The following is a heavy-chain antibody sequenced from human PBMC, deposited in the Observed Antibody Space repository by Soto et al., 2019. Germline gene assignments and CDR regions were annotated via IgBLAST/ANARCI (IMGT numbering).Heavy chain of an antibody. Sequence: QVQLQESGPGLVKPSQTLSLTCTVSGGSISSGGYYWSWIRQHPGKGLEWIGYIYYSGSTYYNPSLRRRVPISADTSKNQCSLKLSSVTAADPAVYYCARAQMSLAGLDYWGQGTLVTVSS. J-gene: IGHJ4*02. D-gene: IGHD6-6*01. V-gene: IGHV4-31*03. CDR1: GGSISSGGYY. CDR3: ARAQMSLAGLDY. CDR2: IYYSGST.